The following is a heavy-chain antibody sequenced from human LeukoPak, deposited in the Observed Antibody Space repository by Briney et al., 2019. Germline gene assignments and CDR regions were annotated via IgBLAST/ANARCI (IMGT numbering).Heavy chain of an antibody. CDR3: ARDVSVPAAI. CDR1: GFTFSSYW. D-gene: IGHD2-2*02. Sequence: PGGSLRLSCAASGFTFSSYWMHWVRQAPGKGLVWVSRINIDGSSTSYADSVKGRFTISRDNAKNTLYLQMNSLRAEDTAVYYCARDVSVPAAIWGQGTLVTVSS. J-gene: IGHJ4*02. V-gene: IGHV3-74*01. CDR2: INIDGSST.